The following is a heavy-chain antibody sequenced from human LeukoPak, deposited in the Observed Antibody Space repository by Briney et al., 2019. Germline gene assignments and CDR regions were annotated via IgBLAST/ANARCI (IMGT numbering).Heavy chain of an antibody. CDR2: ISDSGGST. V-gene: IGHV3-23*01. CDR1: GITLSNYG. Sequence: GGSLRLSCAVSGITLSNYGMSWVRQAPGKGLEWVAGISDSGGSTNYADSVKGRFTISRDNAKNTLYLQMNSMRAEDTAVYFCAKRGVVIRVILVGFHKQAYYFDSWGQGALVTVSS. CDR3: AKRGVVIRVILVGFHKQAYYFDS. J-gene: IGHJ4*02. D-gene: IGHD3-10*01.